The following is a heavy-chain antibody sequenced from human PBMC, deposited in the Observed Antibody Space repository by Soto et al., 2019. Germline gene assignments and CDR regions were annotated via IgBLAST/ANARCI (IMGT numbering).Heavy chain of an antibody. CDR1: GFTFSSYA. CDR3: AKDRARNYGVRWFDP. J-gene: IGHJ5*02. CDR2: ISGSGGST. Sequence: GGSLRLSCAASGFTFSSYAMSWVRQAPGKGLEWVSAISGSGGSTYYADSVKGRFTISRDNSKNTLYLQMNSLRAEDTAVYYCAKDRARNYGVRWFDPWGQGTLVTVSS. D-gene: IGHD4-17*01. V-gene: IGHV3-23*01.